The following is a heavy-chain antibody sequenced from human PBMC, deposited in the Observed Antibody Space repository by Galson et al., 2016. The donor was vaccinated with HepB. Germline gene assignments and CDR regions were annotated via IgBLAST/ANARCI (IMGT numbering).Heavy chain of an antibody. CDR2: IDPDDSYT. CDR1: GYRLTDYW. Sequence: QSGAEVKEPGESLRISCQGSGYRLTDYWITWVRQVPGKGLQWMGRIDPDDSYTNYSPSFHGPVTISVDKSINTAYLQWSTLKASDTAIYYCARALEYGSRNYYDYYAMDVWGPGTTVIVSS. J-gene: IGHJ6*02. V-gene: IGHV5-10-1*01. CDR3: ARALEYGSRNYYDYYAMDV. D-gene: IGHD4-17*01.